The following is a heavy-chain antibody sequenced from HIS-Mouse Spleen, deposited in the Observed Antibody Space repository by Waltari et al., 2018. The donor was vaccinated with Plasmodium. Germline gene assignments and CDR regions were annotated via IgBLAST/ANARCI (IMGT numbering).Heavy chain of an antibody. V-gene: IGHV4-39*07. D-gene: IGHD1-7*01. CDR1: GGSISLSSYH. CDR3: ARDRITGTSYFDY. J-gene: IGHJ4*02. CDR2: IYYSGST. Sequence: QLQLQESGPGLVKPSETMSLTCTVTGGSISLSSYHWGWIRPPPGKGLALIGSIYYSGSTYYNPSLKSRVTISVDTSKNQFSLKLSSVTAADTAVYYCARDRITGTSYFDYWGQGTLVTVSS.